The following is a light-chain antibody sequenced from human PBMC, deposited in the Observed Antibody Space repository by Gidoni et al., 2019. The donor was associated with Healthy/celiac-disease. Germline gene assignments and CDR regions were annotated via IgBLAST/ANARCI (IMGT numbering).Light chain of an antibody. J-gene: IGKJ5*01. V-gene: IGKV1-8*01. CDR1: QGISSY. Sequence: AIRMTQSPSSFPASTGDRVTITCRASQGISSYLAWYQQKPGKAPKLLIYAASTLQSGVPSSFSGSGSGTDFTLTISCLQSEDFATYYCQQYYSYPITFGQGTRLEIK. CDR3: QQYYSYPIT. CDR2: AAS.